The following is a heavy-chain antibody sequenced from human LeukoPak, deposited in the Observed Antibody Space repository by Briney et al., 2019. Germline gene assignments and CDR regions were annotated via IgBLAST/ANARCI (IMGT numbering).Heavy chain of an antibody. CDR3: ARVGYQLPSYYYYYYMDV. V-gene: IGHV1-8*01. D-gene: IGHD2-2*01. J-gene: IGHJ6*03. CDR2: MNPNSGNT. CDR1: GYTFTSYD. Sequence: ASVKVSCKASGYTFTSYDINWVRQATGQGLEWMGWMNPNSGNTGYAQKFQGRVTMTRNTSISTAYMELSSLRSEDTAVYYCARVGYQLPSYYYYYYMDVWGKGTTVTVSS.